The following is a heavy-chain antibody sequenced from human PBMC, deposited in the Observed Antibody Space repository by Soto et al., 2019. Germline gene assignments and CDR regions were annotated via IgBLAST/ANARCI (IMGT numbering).Heavy chain of an antibody. CDR2: VKSKTDGGTI. D-gene: IGHD5-12*01. CDR1: GFTFSNAW. CDR3: IGTYSGSSMRFDY. Sequence: EVQLVESGGGLVKPGGSLRLSCAASGFTFSNAWMTWVRQAPGKGLEWVGSVKSKTDGGTIDYAAPVKDRFTISSDESKNKLYLQMNSLKTEDTAVYYCIGTYSGSSMRFDYWGQGTLVTVSS. J-gene: IGHJ4*02. V-gene: IGHV3-15*01.